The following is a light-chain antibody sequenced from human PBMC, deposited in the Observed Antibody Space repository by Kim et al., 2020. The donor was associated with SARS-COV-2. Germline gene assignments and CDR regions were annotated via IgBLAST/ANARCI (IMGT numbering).Light chain of an antibody. J-gene: IGLJ1*01. CDR3: CSYAGSSTFPYV. Sequence: SYTLACARTSCEVGSDNLVSWYQQHPGKDPKLLIYEVSQRPSGVSTRFSGSRSGNTASLTISGLQAEDEADYYCCSYAGSSTFPYVFGTGTKVTVL. CDR1: SCEVGSDNL. CDR2: EVS. V-gene: IGLV2-23*02.